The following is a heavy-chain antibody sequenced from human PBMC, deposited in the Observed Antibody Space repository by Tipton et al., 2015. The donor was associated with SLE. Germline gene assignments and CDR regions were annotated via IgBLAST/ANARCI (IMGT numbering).Heavy chain of an antibody. J-gene: IGHJ5*02. CDR2: IYYSGST. CDR3: ARFFYYDNSRAWGWFDP. CDR1: GGSISSYY. Sequence: TLSLTCTVSGGSISSYYWSWIRQPPGKGREWIGYIYYSGSTNYNPSLKSRVTISVDTSKNQFSLKVRSVTAADTAVYYCARFFYYDNSRAWGWFDPWGQGTLVTVSS. D-gene: IGHD3-22*01. V-gene: IGHV4-59*12.